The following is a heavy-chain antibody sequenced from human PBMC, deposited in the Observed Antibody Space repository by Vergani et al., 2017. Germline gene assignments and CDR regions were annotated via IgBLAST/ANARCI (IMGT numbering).Heavy chain of an antibody. CDR2: ISAYNGNT. V-gene: IGHV1-18*01. D-gene: IGHD2-2*02. CDR3: ARDSDGYCSSNSCYIEGAFDI. CDR1: GYTFTSYG. Sequence: QVQLVQSGAEVKKPGASVKVSCKASGYTFTSYGISWVRQAPGQGLEWMGWISAYNGNTNYAQKLQGRVTMTTDTSTSTAYMELRSLRSDDTAVYYCARDSDGYCSSNSCYIEGAFDIWGQGTMVTVSS. J-gene: IGHJ3*02.